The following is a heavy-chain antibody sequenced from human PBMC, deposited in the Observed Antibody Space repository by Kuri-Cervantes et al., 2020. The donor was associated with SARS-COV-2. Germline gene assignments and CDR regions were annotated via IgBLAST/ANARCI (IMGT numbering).Heavy chain of an antibody. D-gene: IGHD5-24*01. J-gene: IGHJ4*02. CDR3: ARGMAEVSYYFDY. CDR2: IYTSGNT. V-gene: IGHV4-61*02. Sequence: SCTVSGGSISSGSYYWSWIRQPAGKGLEWIGRIYTSGNTNYNPSLKSRVTISVDTSKNQFSLKLSSVTAADTAVYYCARGMAEVSYYFDYWGQGTLVTVSS. CDR1: GGSISSGSYY.